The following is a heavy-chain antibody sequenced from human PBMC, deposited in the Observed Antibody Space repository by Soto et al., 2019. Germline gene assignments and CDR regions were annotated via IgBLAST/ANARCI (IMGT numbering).Heavy chain of an antibody. D-gene: IGHD5-12*01. Sequence: QVQLVQSGTEVKEPGASVKVSCKASGYTFTTYGFNWVRQAPGQGLEWMGWINPYSGNKNYAGKFQDRVTMTTDTSTSTAYMELRSLRSDDTAVYYCARGNSAYDWGQGTLVSVSS. CDR3: ARGNSAYD. V-gene: IGHV1-18*04. CDR2: INPYSGNK. CDR1: GYTFTTYG. J-gene: IGHJ4*02.